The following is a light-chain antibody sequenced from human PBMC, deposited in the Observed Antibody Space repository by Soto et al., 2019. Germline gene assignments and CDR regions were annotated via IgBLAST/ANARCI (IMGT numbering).Light chain of an antibody. CDR1: QSVSSN. V-gene: IGKV3-15*01. J-gene: IGKJ1*01. CDR3: QDYNNCPSWT. Sequence: EIVMTQSPATLSVSPGERATLSCRASQSVSSNLAWYQQKPGQAPRLLIYRASTRATGIPARFSVSGPGTDFTLAISSLLSEAFAVYYCQDYNNCPSWTFGQGTKVEIK. CDR2: RAS.